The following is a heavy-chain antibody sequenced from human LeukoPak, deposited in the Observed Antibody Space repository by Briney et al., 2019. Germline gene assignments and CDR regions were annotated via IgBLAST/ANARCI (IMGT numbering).Heavy chain of an antibody. CDR3: ARDNSVGDNAWWFDP. D-gene: IGHD1-26*01. CDR1: GYTLTDYY. CDR2: INPTCGST. J-gene: IGHJ5*02. V-gene: IGHV1-46*01. Sequence: ASVKVSCKASGYTLTDYYLHWVRQAPGQGLQWMGLINPTCGSTDYAQKFQGRVTMTRDMSTSTAYMELSSLRSEDTAIYYCARDNSVGDNAWWFDPWGQGTLVTVSS.